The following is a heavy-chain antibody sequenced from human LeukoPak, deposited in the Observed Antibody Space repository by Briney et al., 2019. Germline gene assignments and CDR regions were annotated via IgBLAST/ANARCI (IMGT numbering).Heavy chain of an antibody. J-gene: IGHJ4*02. CDR3: ARFTWGCRGGCC. CDR2: VDGTGTST. V-gene: IGHV3-23*03. D-gene: IGHD7-27*01. CDR1: GFSSKTDH. Sequence: GGPLRLPCEVSGFSSKTDHINWIRQPPGKGLEWVSGVDGTGTSTSYGDSVRGRFTISRDTSKDTIYLQMNSLRAEDAAVYYCARFTWGCRGGCCWGRGTLVTVSS.